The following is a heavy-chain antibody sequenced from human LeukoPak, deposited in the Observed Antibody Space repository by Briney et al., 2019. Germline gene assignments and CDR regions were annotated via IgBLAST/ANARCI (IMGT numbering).Heavy chain of an antibody. CDR1: GFTFSRYS. J-gene: IGHJ6*03. Sequence: GGSLRLSCAGSGFTFSRYSMNWFRQAPGKGLERVSSISSRSTNIFYADSVKGRFTISRDNAKNSLYLQMNSLGAEDTAVYYCAGDAQWLVPEGYFYYMDVWGKGTTVTVSS. D-gene: IGHD6-19*01. CDR3: AGDAQWLVPEGYFYYMDV. V-gene: IGHV3-21*01. CDR2: ISSRSTNI.